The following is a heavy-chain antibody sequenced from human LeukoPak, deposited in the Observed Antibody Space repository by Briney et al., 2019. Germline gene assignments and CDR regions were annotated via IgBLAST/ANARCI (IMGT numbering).Heavy chain of an antibody. Sequence: GVSLKISCEGSGYSFTSYWIGWVRRMPGKGLEWMGIIYPGDSDTRYSPSFQGQVTISADKSINTAYLQWSSLKASDTAMYYCASGAALGTFGFDYYYYMDVWGKGTTVTVSS. CDR3: ASGAALGTFGFDYYYYMDV. J-gene: IGHJ6*03. D-gene: IGHD6-13*01. V-gene: IGHV5-51*01. CDR2: IYPGDSDT. CDR1: GYSFTSYW.